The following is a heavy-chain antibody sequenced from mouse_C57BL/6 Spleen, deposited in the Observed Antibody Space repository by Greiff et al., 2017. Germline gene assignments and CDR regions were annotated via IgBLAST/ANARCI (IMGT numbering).Heavy chain of an antibody. CDR3: AGYDYDAGGFAY. CDR1: GYSITSGYD. V-gene: IGHV3-1*01. Sequence: EVKLVESGPGMVKPSQSLSLTCTVTGYSITSGYDWHWIRHFPGNKLEWMGYISYSGSTNYNPSLKSRISITHDTSKNHFFLKLNSVTTEDTATYYCAGYDYDAGGFAYWGQGTLVTVSA. D-gene: IGHD2-4*01. CDR2: ISYSGST. J-gene: IGHJ3*01.